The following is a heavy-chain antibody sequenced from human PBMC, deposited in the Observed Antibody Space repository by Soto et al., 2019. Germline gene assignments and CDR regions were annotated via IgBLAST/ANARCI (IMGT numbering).Heavy chain of an antibody. CDR1: GLTFTNYL. D-gene: IGHD2-2*01. J-gene: IGHJ4*02. V-gene: IGHV3-23*05. Sequence: EVQLLESGGDLLQPGGSLRLPCAPSGLTFTNYLMTWVRQAPGKGLEWVSSIDKSGGDTYYADSVKGRFTISRDNSKNTLYLQMNGLRAEDTALYYCAKDTYSRSWYFWGQGTLVTVSS. CDR3: AKDTYSRSWYF. CDR2: IDKSGGDT.